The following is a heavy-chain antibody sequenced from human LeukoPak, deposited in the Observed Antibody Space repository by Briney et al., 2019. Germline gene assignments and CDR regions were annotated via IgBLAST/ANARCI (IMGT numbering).Heavy chain of an antibody. CDR2: VNNDGTGT. CDR1: GFTFGSYW. Sequence: GVSLRLSCAASGFTFGSYWMYWVRQGPEKGLECISRVNNDGTGTIYADSVKGRFTISRDNAKNTVFLQLNSLRTEDTAVYYCARGGAFHAFDIWGQGTMVTVSS. V-gene: IGHV3-74*01. CDR3: ARGGAFHAFDI. J-gene: IGHJ3*02.